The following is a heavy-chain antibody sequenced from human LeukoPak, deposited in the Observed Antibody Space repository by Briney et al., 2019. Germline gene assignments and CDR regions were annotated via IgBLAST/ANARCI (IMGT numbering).Heavy chain of an antibody. Sequence: GGSLRLSCVATGFTFKSYSMNWVRQAPGKGLEWVSFITSTSSDVFYADSVKGRFTVSRDSARNSLYLQMNSLRAEDTAVYYCARAAGHYFDYWGQGSLVTVSS. CDR2: ITSTSSDV. CDR3: ARAAGHYFDY. CDR1: GFTFKSYS. V-gene: IGHV3-21*05. J-gene: IGHJ4*02. D-gene: IGHD3-10*01.